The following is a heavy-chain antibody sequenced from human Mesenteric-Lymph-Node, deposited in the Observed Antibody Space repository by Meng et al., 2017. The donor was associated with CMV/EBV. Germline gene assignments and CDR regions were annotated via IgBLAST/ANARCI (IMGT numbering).Heavy chain of an antibody. CDR2: INSDGRNT. V-gene: IGHV3-74*01. CDR1: GFTFSSYW. Sequence: SCAASGFTFSSYWMHWVRQAPGRGLVWVSRINSDGRNTSYADSVKVRFTISRNNAKNTLFLQMNSLRAEDTAVYYCARGYTMYYFDYWGQGTLVTVSS. D-gene: IGHD3-10*02. CDR3: ARGYTMYYFDY. J-gene: IGHJ4*02.